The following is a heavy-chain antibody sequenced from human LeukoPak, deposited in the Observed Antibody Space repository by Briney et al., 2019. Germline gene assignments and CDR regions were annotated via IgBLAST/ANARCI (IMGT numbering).Heavy chain of an antibody. Sequence: GGSLRLSCAASGFTFSSYEMNWVRQAPGKGLEGVSYISSSGSTIYYEVSVKGRMTISRDNAKNSLYLQMNSLRAEDTAVYYCARDEYRSRWLHPWGQGTLVTVTS. V-gene: IGHV3-48*03. D-gene: IGHD5-24*01. CDR1: GFTFSSYE. CDR3: ARDEYRSRWLHP. CDR2: ISSSGSTI. J-gene: IGHJ5*02.